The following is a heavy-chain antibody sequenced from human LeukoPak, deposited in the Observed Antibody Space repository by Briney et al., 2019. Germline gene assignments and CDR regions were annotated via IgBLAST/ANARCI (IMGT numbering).Heavy chain of an antibody. CDR2: INHSGST. V-gene: IGHV4-34*01. J-gene: IGHJ4*02. CDR1: GGSFSGYY. D-gene: IGHD3-22*01. Sequence: SETLSLTCAVYGGSFSGYYWSWIRQPPGKGLEWIGEINHSGSTNYNPSLRSRVTISVDTSKNQFSLKLSSVTAADTAVYYCARATVVVTLDYWGQGTLATVSS. CDR3: ARATVVVTLDY.